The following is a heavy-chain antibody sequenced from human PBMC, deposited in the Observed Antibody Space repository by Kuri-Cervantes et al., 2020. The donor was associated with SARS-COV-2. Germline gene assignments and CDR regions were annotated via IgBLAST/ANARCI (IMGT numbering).Heavy chain of an antibody. CDR1: GFTFSSYS. CDR2: ISSSSSYI. D-gene: IGHD4-11*01. J-gene: IGHJ6*03. V-gene: IGHV3-21*01. CDR3: AREGHDYSNLRTPYYYYYYMDV. Sequence: GESLKISCAASGFTFSSYSMNWVRQAPGKGLEWVSSISSSSSYINYADSVKGRFTISRDNAKNSLYLQMNSLGAEDTAVYYCAREGHDYSNLRTPYYYYYYMDVWGKGTTVTVSS.